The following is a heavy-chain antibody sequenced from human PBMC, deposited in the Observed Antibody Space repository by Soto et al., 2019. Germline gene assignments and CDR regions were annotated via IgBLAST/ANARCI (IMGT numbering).Heavy chain of an antibody. J-gene: IGHJ5*02. V-gene: IGHV1-46*01. D-gene: IGHD6-13*01. Sequence: ASVKVSCKASGYTFTSYEMYWVRQAPGQGLEWMGIINPSGGSTTYAQKFQGRVTMTRDTSTSTVYMELSSLRAEDTAMYYCARDARIAAAKGALYNWFDPWGQGTLVTVSS. CDR3: ARDARIAAAKGALYNWFDP. CDR1: GYTFTSYE. CDR2: INPSGGST.